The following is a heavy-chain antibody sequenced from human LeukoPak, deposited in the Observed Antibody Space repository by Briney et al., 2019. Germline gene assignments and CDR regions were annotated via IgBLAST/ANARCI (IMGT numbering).Heavy chain of an antibody. Sequence: SETLSLTCTVSGGSIRIGGFYWSWIRQYPGKGLEWIGYIFYTGNTHYNPSLQSRVAISIDTSKNQFSLKVNSVTAADTAVYYCARVGIEAFDIWGQGTMVTVSS. CDR1: GGSIRIGGFY. CDR2: IFYTGNT. V-gene: IGHV4-31*03. CDR3: ARVGIEAFDI. J-gene: IGHJ3*02.